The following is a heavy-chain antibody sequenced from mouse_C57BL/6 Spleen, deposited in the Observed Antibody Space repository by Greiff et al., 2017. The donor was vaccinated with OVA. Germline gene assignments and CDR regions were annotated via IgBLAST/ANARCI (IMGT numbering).Heavy chain of an antibody. V-gene: IGHV1-9*01. CDR1: GYTFTGYW. CDR2: ILPGSGST. J-gene: IGHJ2*01. D-gene: IGHD3-2*02. Sequence: VNVVESGAELMKPGASVKLSCKATGYTFTGYWIEWVKQRPGHGLEWIGEILPGSGSTYYNEKFKGKATFTADTSTNTAYMQLSSLTTEDSAIYYCARTAQARGDYWGQGTTLTVSS. CDR3: ARTAQARGDY.